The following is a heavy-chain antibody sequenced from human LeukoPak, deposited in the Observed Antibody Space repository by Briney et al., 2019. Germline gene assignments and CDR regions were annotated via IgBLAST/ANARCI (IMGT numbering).Heavy chain of an antibody. D-gene: IGHD1-14*01. Sequence: TSETLSLTCTVSGGSISNYYWSWIRQPPGKGLEWVGYIFYSGSTNYNPSLKSRVTISVDTSKNQFSLKLTSVTAADTAVYYCARAGYNWNHGYQFDYWGQGTRVTVSS. V-gene: IGHV4-59*01. J-gene: IGHJ4*02. CDR1: GGSISNYY. CDR2: IFYSGST. CDR3: ARAGYNWNHGYQFDY.